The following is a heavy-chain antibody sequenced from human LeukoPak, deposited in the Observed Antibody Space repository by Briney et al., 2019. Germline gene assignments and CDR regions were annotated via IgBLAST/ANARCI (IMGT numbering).Heavy chain of an antibody. Sequence: KPSETLSLTCTVSGGSISSYYWSWIRQPPGKGLEWIGYIYYSGSTNYNPSLKSRVTISVDTSKNQFSLKLSSVTAADTAVYYCARALGYCSGGSCYWPYYYYGMDVWGQGTTVTVSS. V-gene: IGHV4-59*12. CDR2: IYYSGST. D-gene: IGHD2-15*01. CDR1: GGSISSYY. J-gene: IGHJ6*02. CDR3: ARALGYCSGGSCYWPYYYYGMDV.